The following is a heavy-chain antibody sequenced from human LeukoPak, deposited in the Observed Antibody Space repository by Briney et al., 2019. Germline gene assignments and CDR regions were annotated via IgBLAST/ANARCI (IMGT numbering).Heavy chain of an antibody. CDR2: IYPGDSDT. D-gene: IGHD3-22*01. V-gene: IGHV5-51*01. Sequence: KLGESLKISCKGSGYSLTSYWIGWVRQMPGKGLEWMGIIYPGDSDTRYSPSFQGQVTISADKSISTAYLQWSSLKASDTAMYYCARLVYYDSSGYYSYDAFDIWGQGTMVTVSS. CDR1: GYSLTSYW. CDR3: ARLVYYDSSGYYSYDAFDI. J-gene: IGHJ3*02.